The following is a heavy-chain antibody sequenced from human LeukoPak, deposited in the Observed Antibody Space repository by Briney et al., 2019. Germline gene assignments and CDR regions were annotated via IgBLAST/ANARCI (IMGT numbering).Heavy chain of an antibody. CDR3: ARTRGYSYGPMDY. D-gene: IGHD5-18*01. J-gene: IGHJ4*02. CDR1: GYSISSGYY. V-gene: IGHV4-38-2*01. CDR2: IYHSGST. Sequence: SETLSLTCAVSGYSISSGYYWGWIRQPPGKGLEWIGSIYHSGSTYYNPSLKSRVTIPVDTSKNQFSLKLSSVTAADTAVYYCARTRGYSYGPMDYWGQGTLVTVSS.